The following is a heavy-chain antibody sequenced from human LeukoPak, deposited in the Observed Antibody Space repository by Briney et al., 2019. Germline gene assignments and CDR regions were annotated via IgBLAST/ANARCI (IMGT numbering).Heavy chain of an antibody. Sequence: ASVKVSCKVSGYTLTELSMHWVRQATGQGLEWMGWMNPNSCNTGYAQKFQGRVTMTRNTSISTAYMELSSLRSEDTAVYYCARWGIEGYCSGGSCSPWGQGTLVTVSS. J-gene: IGHJ5*02. CDR1: GYTLTELS. D-gene: IGHD2-15*01. CDR2: MNPNSCNT. V-gene: IGHV1-8*01. CDR3: ARWGIEGYCSGGSCSP.